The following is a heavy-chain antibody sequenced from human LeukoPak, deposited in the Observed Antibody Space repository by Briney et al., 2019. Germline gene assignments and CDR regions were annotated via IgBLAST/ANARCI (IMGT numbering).Heavy chain of an antibody. Sequence: PGGSLSLSCAASGFTFSSYSMNWVRQAPGKGLEWVSSISSSSSYIYYADSVKGRFTISRDNAKNSLYLQMNSLRAEDTAVYYCAREGRIVLMVYANDAFDIWGQGTMVTASS. CDR3: AREGRIVLMVYANDAFDI. CDR1: GFTFSSYS. CDR2: ISSSSSYI. J-gene: IGHJ3*02. V-gene: IGHV3-21*01. D-gene: IGHD2-8*01.